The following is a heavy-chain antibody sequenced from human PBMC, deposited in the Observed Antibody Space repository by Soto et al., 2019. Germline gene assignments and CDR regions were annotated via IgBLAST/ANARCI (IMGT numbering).Heavy chain of an antibody. CDR1: GYTFTSSG. V-gene: IGHV1-18*01. Sequence: QVQLVQSGAEVKKPGASVKVSCKASGYTFTSSGISWVRQAPGQGLEWMGWISTNNGNTKYAQHLQGRVSMTTDTSRSTAYMVMRSLRSDDTAVYYCARDQGMDGWGQGTTVTASS. J-gene: IGHJ6*02. CDR3: ARDQGMDG. CDR2: ISTNNGNT.